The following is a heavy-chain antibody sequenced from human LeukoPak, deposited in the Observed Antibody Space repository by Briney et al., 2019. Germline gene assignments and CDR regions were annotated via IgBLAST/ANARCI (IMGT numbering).Heavy chain of an antibody. D-gene: IGHD2-15*01. Sequence: SETLSLTCAVYGGSFSTYYWSWIRQPPGKGLEWIGEINHSGSTNYNPSLKSRVTISVDTSKNQFSLKLSSVTAADTAVYYCARDREIVVDRGWFDLWGQGTLVTVSS. J-gene: IGHJ5*02. V-gene: IGHV4-34*01. CDR2: INHSGST. CDR1: GGSFSTYY. CDR3: ARDREIVVDRGWFDL.